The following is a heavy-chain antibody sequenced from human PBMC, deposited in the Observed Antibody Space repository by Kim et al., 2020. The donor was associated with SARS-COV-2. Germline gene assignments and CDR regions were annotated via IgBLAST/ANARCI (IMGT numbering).Heavy chain of an antibody. Sequence: GGSLRLSCAASGFTFSDHYMDWVRQAPGKGLEWVGRTRNKANSYTTEYAASVKGRFTISRDDSKNSLYLQMNSLKTEDTAVYYCAREVYGSGSYYNDDAFDIWGQGTMVTVSS. CDR1: GFTFSDHY. CDR3: AREVYGSGSYYNDDAFDI. J-gene: IGHJ3*02. D-gene: IGHD3-10*01. V-gene: IGHV3-72*01. CDR2: TRNKANSYTT.